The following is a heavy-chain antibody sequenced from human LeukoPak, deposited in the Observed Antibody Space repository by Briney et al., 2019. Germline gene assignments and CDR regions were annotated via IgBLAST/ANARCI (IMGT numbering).Heavy chain of an antibody. D-gene: IGHD3-22*01. V-gene: IGHV3-74*01. Sequence: GGSLRLSCAASGFTFSNYWMHWVRQAPGKGLVWVSRINSDGINTSYADSVKGRFTISRDNAKNSLYLQMNSLRAEDTAFYHCATYDINSLPSDYWGQGTLVTVSS. CDR3: ATYDINSLPSDY. CDR2: INSDGINT. J-gene: IGHJ4*02. CDR1: GFTFSNYW.